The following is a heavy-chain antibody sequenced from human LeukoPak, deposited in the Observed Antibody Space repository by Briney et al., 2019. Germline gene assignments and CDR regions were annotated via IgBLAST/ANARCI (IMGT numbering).Heavy chain of an antibody. V-gene: IGHV1-69*06. CDR3: ARGFCRGGSAYSQHYY. CDR1: GGTFSIYA. J-gene: IGHJ4*01. D-gene: IGHD2-15*01. Sequence: GASVTVSCKASGGTFSIYAISWVRLAPGQGLEWMGGGFPIFGTANYAQKFQGRVTITADKSTSTAYMEPSSLRSEDTAVYYCARGFCRGGSAYSQHYYCGPGTLGTVSS. CDR2: GFPIFGTA.